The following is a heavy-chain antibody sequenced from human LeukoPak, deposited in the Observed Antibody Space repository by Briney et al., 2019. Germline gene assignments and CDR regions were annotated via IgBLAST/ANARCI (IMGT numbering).Heavy chain of an antibody. V-gene: IGHV3-33*01. CDR2: IWYDGSNK. CDR3: ARDICSSTSCYYWRYYGMDV. Sequence: GRSLRLSCAASGFTFSSYGMHWVRQAPGKGLEWVAVIWYDGSNKYYADSVNGRFTISRDNSKNTLYLQMNRVRAADTAVYYCARDICSSTSCYYWRYYGMDVWGQGTTVTVSS. D-gene: IGHD2-2*01. J-gene: IGHJ6*02. CDR1: GFTFSSYG.